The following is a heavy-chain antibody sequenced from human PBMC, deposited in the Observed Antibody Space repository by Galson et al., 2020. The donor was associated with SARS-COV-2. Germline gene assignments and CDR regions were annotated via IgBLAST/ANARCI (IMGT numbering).Heavy chain of an antibody. Sequence: GGSLRLSCIPSGFIFRNYAMSWVRQAPGKGLEWVSAISGRAESTSYADSVKGRFTISRDNSENTLYLQMDSLRAEDTAVYYCAKHRQLWPPDYFDFWGQGTLVTVSS. V-gene: IGHV3-23*01. CDR2: ISGRAEST. J-gene: IGHJ4*02. CDR3: AKHRQLWPPDYFDF. CDR1: GFIFRNYA. D-gene: IGHD5-18*01.